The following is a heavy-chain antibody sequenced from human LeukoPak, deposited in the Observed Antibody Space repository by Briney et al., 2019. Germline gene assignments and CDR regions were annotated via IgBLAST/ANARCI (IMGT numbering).Heavy chain of an antibody. CDR2: IHYSGKT. CDR3: AKVGGLAVAGTDNWMDP. Sequence: SETLSLTCSVTGGSISRSSYYWGWIRQPPGEGLEWIGNIHYSGKTYYNPSLKSRVTVSIDTSKNQFSLKLSSVTAADTAVYSCAKVGGLAVAGTDNWMDPWGQGTLVTVSS. D-gene: IGHD6-19*01. V-gene: IGHV4-39*02. J-gene: IGHJ5*02. CDR1: GGSISRSSYY.